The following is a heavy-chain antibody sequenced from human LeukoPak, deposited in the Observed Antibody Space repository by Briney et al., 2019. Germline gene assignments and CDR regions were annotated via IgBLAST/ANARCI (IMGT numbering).Heavy chain of an antibody. CDR3: ARRGDGGRSFDY. D-gene: IGHD4-23*01. J-gene: IGHJ4*02. CDR2: IYSDGTT. Sequence: GGSLRLSCAAPGFTVSRNYMSWVRQAPGKGLEWVSLIYSDGTTYYADSLKGRFTISRDNSKNTLYLQMNSLRAEDTAVYYCARRGDGGRSFDYWGQGTLVTVSS. V-gene: IGHV3-53*01. CDR1: GFTVSRNY.